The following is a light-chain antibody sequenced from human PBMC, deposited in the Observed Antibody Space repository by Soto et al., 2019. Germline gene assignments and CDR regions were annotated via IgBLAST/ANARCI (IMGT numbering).Light chain of an antibody. CDR1: QSLVHSDGIAY. Sequence: DVVMTQSPLSLPVTLGQPASSSCRSNQSLVHSDGIAYFSWFQQRPGRSPRRLIYKVSNRDSGVPDRFSGSGSGTDFTLKISRVEAEDVGVYYCTQGTHWPPTFGQGTRLEIK. J-gene: IGKJ5*01. CDR3: TQGTHWPPT. V-gene: IGKV2-30*02. CDR2: KVS.